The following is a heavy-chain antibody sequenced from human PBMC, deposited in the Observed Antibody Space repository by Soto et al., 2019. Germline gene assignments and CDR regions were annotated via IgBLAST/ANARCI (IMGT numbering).Heavy chain of an antibody. V-gene: IGHV3-49*03. CDR1: GFTFGDYA. D-gene: IGHD3-9*01. CDR3: TRVSYYDILTGYLDY. J-gene: IGHJ4*02. CDR2: IRSKAYGGTT. Sequence: SLRLSCTASGFTFGDYAMSWFRQAPGKGLEWVGFIRSKAYGGTTEYAASVKGRFTISRDDSKSIAYLQMNSLKTEDTAVYYCTRVSYYDILTGYLDYWGQGTLVTVPS.